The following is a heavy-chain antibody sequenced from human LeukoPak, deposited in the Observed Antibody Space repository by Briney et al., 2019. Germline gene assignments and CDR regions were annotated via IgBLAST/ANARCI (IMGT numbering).Heavy chain of an antibody. CDR1: GYTFTGYY. CDR2: INPNSGGT. Sequence: GASVKVSCKAPGYTFTGYYMHWVRQAPGQGLEWMGWINPNSGGTNYAQKFQGRVTMTRDTSISTAYMELSRLRSDDTAVYYCARGFNYYDSSGYYYYWGQGTLVTVSS. CDR3: ARGFNYYDSSGYYYY. J-gene: IGHJ4*02. D-gene: IGHD3-22*01. V-gene: IGHV1-2*02.